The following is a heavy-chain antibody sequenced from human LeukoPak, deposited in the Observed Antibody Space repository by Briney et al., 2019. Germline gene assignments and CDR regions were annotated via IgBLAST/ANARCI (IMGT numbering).Heavy chain of an antibody. J-gene: IGHJ6*02. V-gene: IGHV3-66*01. Sequence: PGGSLRLSCPASGFTVSSNYMSWARQARGEGLECVSVIYSGGSTYYADSVKGRFTTPRDNSKNTLYLQMNSLRADDTAVYYCAILGELSYYGTDVWGQGTTVTVSS. CDR1: GFTVSSNY. CDR2: IYSGGST. CDR3: AILGELSYYGTDV. D-gene: IGHD3-10*01.